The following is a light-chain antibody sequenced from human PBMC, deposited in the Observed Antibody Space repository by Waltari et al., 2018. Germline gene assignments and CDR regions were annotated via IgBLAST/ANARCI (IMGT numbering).Light chain of an antibody. J-gene: IGKJ4*01. V-gene: IGKV3-20*01. CDR2: DTS. Sequence: IVLTQSPGTLSLSPGERATLSCMARQSLNNNYLAWYQQKPGQAPRHRLYDTSTRATGIPDRFSGSGSGTDFTLTISRLEPEDFAVYYCQQYGTSVLVSFGGGTKVEIK. CDR3: QQYGTSVLVS. CDR1: QSLNNNY.